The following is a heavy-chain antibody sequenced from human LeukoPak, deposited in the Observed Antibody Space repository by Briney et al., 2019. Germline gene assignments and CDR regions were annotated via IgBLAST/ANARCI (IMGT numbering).Heavy chain of an antibody. Sequence: GGSLRLSCAASGFTFNNYAMMWVREAQGQGLEWVSAITGGGRTYYADSVKGRFTISRDNSKNTLYLQMNSLIAEHTALYFCATDPNGDYIGAFDFLGQGTVVTVSS. J-gene: IGHJ3*01. D-gene: IGHD4-17*01. CDR2: ITGGGRT. V-gene: IGHV3-23*01. CDR1: GFTFNNYA. CDR3: ATDPNGDYIGAFDF.